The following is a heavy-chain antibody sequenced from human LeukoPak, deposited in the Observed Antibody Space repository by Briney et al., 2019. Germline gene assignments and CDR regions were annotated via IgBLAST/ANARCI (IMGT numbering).Heavy chain of an antibody. D-gene: IGHD2-21*02. V-gene: IGHV3-7*03. Sequence: GGSLRLSCEASGFTFSSSWMSWVRQAPGKGLEWVGNMNEDGSKKYHLTSARGRFIISKDNTNNSLYLQMNSLRAEDTAVYCCARDVGSCSGYCSLSDYWGRGTLVAVSS. J-gene: IGHJ4*02. CDR2: MNEDGSKK. CDR3: ARDVGSCSGYCSLSDY. CDR1: GFTFSSSW.